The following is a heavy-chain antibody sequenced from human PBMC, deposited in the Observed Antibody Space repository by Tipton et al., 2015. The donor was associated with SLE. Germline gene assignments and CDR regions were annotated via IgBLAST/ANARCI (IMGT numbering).Heavy chain of an antibody. J-gene: IGHJ6*02. V-gene: IGHV3-64*01. D-gene: IGHD6-19*01. Sequence: SLRLSCAASGFTFSSYAMHWVRQAPGKGLEYVSAISSNGGSTYYANSVKGRFTISRDNSKNTLYLQMGSLRAEDMAVYYCARVSVARSYYYYYGMDVWGQGTTVTVSS. CDR3: ARVSVARSYYYYYGMDV. CDR2: ISSNGGST. CDR1: GFTFSSYA.